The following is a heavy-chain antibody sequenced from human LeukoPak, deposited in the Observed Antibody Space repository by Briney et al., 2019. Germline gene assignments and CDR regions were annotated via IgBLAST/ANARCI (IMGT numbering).Heavy chain of an antibody. CDR3: ARGTMTKLDY. D-gene: IGHD4-11*01. J-gene: IGHJ4*02. CDR2: INHSGST. CDR1: GGSFSGYF. Sequence: SESLSLTCAVYGGSFSGYFWNWIRQPPGKGLEWIGEINHSGSTNYSPSLKSRVTISVDTSKSQFSLKLTSVTAADTAVYYCARGTMTKLDYWGQGTLVTVSS. V-gene: IGHV4-34*01.